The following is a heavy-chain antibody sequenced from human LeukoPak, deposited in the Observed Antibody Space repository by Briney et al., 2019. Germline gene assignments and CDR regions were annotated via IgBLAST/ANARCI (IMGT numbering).Heavy chain of an antibody. D-gene: IGHD5-18*01. J-gene: IGHJ4*02. CDR3: ARATSGYSFGYEYYFDY. CDR1: GFTFSNYW. Sequence: GSLRLSCAASGFTFSNYWMSWVRQAPGKGLEWMANMKQDGTEKYYVDSVKGRFTISRDNAKNSLFLQMNTLRVEDTAVYYCARATSGYSFGYEYYFDYWGQGTLVTVSS. CDR2: MKQDGTEK. V-gene: IGHV3-7*01.